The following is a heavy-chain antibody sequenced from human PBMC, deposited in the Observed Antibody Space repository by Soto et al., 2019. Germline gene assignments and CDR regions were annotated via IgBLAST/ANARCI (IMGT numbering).Heavy chain of an antibody. CDR1: GFTFSRYW. CDR3: ARGGSCSPMAHDH. Sequence: EVQLVESGGGLVQPGGSLRLSCEASGFTFSRYWMHWVRQAPGKGLVWVSRINIDGSITNYADSVKDRFTIYRDSAKNTLYLQMNSLIVEDTAVYRCARGGSCSPMAHDHWGEGTLVTVSS. CDR2: INIDGSIT. J-gene: IGHJ4*02. D-gene: IGHD3-10*01. V-gene: IGHV3-74*01.